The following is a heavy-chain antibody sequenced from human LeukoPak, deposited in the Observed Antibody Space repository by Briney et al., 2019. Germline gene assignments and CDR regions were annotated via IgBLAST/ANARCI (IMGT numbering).Heavy chain of an antibody. J-gene: IGHJ4*02. Sequence: GGSLRLSCAASGFTFSSYGMHWVRQAPGKGLEWVAVIWYDGSNKYYADSVKGRFTISRDNSKNTLYLQMNSLRAEDTAVYYCAREDYGDRGFDYWGQGTLVTVSS. CDR1: GFTFSSYG. CDR3: AREDYGDRGFDY. D-gene: IGHD4-17*01. CDR2: IWYDGSNK. V-gene: IGHV3-33*01.